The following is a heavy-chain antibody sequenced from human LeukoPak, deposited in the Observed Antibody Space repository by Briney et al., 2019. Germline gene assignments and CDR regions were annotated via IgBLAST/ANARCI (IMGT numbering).Heavy chain of an antibody. V-gene: IGHV1-69*13. D-gene: IGHD2-2*01. Sequence: ASVKVSCKASGGTFSSYAISWVRQAPGQGLEWIGGIIPIFGTANYAQKFQGRVTITADESTSTAYMELSSLRSEDTAVYYCARGYCSSTSCSNAADYWGQGTLVTVSS. J-gene: IGHJ4*02. CDR2: IIPIFGTA. CDR1: GGTFSSYA. CDR3: ARGYCSSTSCSNAADY.